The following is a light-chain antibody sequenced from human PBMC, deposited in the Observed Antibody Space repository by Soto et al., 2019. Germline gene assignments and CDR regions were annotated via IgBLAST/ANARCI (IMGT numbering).Light chain of an antibody. CDR2: GNR. J-gene: IGLJ3*02. CDR3: QAYDYSLTASV. V-gene: IGLV1-40*01. Sequence: QSVLTQPPSVAGAPGQRVTISCTGNNSNLGAGYDVHWYQQLPGAAPKLVIFGNRNRPSGVPERFSGSKSGTSASLAIPGLQTEDEADYYCQAYDYSLTASVFGGGTKLTVL. CDR1: NSNLGAGYD.